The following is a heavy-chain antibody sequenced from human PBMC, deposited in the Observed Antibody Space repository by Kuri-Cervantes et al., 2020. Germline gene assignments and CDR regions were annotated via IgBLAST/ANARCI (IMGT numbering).Heavy chain of an antibody. CDR3: AKGDNAVYYYYMDV. V-gene: IGHV3-9*01. J-gene: IGHJ6*03. Sequence: SLKISCAASGFTFDDYAMHWVRQAPGKGLEWVSGISWNSGSIGYADSGKGRFTISRDNAKNSLYLQMNSLRAEDTALYYCAKGDNAVYYYYMDVWGKGTTVTVSS. CDR1: GFTFDDYA. D-gene: IGHD2-8*01. CDR2: ISWNSGSI.